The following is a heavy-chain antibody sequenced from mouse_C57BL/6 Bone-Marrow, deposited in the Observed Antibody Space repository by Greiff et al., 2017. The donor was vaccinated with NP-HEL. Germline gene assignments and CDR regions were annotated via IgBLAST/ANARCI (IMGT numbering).Heavy chain of an antibody. Sequence: EVQLQQSGPELVKPGASVKISCKASGYTFTDYYMNWVKQSHGKSLEWIGDINPNNGGTSYNQKFKGKATLTVDKSSSTAYMELRSLTSEDSAVYYCARDWDVDYWGQGTTLTVSS. CDR2: INPNNGGT. CDR3: ARDWDVDY. D-gene: IGHD4-1*01. V-gene: IGHV1-26*01. CDR1: GYTFTDYY. J-gene: IGHJ2*01.